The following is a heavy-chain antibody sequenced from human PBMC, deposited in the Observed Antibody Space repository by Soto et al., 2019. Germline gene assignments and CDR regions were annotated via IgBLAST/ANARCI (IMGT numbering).Heavy chain of an antibody. CDR2: VSYDGNKR. CDR1: GFTFSSYA. V-gene: IGHV3-30*14. Sequence: GGSLRLSCAASGFTFSSYAMSWVRQAPGKGLEWVAVVSYDGNKRYYSTSLKTRLTISKDTSKNQVVLTMTNMDPVDTATYYCARGTVVAATSFWFDPWGQGTLVTVSS. CDR3: ARGTVVAATSFWFDP. D-gene: IGHD2-15*01. J-gene: IGHJ5*02.